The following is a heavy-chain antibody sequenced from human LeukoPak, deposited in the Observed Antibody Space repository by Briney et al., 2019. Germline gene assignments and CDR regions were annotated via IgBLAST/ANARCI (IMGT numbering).Heavy chain of an antibody. V-gene: IGHV4-4*07. CDR3: ARDRGYSSSFYYYYYMDV. CDR1: GGSISSYY. D-gene: IGHD6-6*01. J-gene: IGHJ6*03. CDR2: IYTSGST. Sequence: SETLSLTCTVSGGSISSYYWSWIRQPAGKGLEWIGRIYTSGSTNYNPSLKSRVTMSVDTSKNQFSLKLSSVTAADTAVYYCARDRGYSSSFYYYYYMDVWGKGTTVTVSS.